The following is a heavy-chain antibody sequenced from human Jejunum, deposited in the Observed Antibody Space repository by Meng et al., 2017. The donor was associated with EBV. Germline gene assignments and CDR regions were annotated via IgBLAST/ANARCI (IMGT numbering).Heavy chain of an antibody. CDR3: ARDRRSGSYDY. D-gene: IGHD1-26*01. CDR1: GYPFTSYS. V-gene: IGHV7-4-1*02. J-gene: IGHJ4*02. Sequence: VQLVQSGSELKEPGASVKVSFKASGYPFTSYSMNWVRRAPGQGLEWMGYIQFNTGNPIYAQGFTGRFVFYWDTSASTAYLQISSLKAEDTAIYYCARDRRSGSYDYWGQGTLVTVSS. CDR2: IQFNTGNP.